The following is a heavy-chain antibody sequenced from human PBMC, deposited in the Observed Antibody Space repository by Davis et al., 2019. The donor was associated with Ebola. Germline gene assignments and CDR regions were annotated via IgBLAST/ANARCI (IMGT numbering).Heavy chain of an antibody. D-gene: IGHD3-16*01. CDR3: ARDVGPYSDYYYGMDV. CDR1: GFTFSSYS. CDR2: ISSSSSYI. Sequence: GESLKISCAASGFTFSSYSMNWVRQAPGKGLEWVSSISSSSSYIYYADSVKGRFTISRDNAKNSLYLQMNSLRAEDTAVYYCARDVGPYSDYYYGMDVWGKGTTVIVSS. J-gene: IGHJ6*04. V-gene: IGHV3-21*04.